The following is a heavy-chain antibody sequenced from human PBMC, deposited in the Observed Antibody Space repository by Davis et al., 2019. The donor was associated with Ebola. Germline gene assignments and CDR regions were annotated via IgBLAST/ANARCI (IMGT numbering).Heavy chain of an antibody. V-gene: IGHV1-58*01. CDR3: VAGGTGGADNWFDP. J-gene: IGHJ5*02. CDR2: IVVGNGNT. CDR1: GFTFTRSA. D-gene: IGHD7-27*01. Sequence: SVKVSCKPSGFTFTRSAVQWVRQARGQLLESIGWIVVGNGNTNYAQKFRERVTITRDMSTITAYMELSSLTSEDTAVYYCVAGGTGGADNWFDPWGQGTLVTVSS.